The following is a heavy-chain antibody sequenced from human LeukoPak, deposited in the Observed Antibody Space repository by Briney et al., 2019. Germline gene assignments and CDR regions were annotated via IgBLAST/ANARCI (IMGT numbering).Heavy chain of an antibody. CDR2: IYYSGST. Sequence: PSETLSLTCTVSGGSISSYYWSWIRQPPGKGLEWIGYIYYSGSTNYNPSLKSRVTISVDTSKNQFSLKLSSVTAADTAVYYCATMRYYDSNDAFDIWGQGTMVTVSS. V-gene: IGHV4-59*01. CDR1: GGSISSYY. CDR3: ATMRYYDSNDAFDI. D-gene: IGHD3-22*01. J-gene: IGHJ3*02.